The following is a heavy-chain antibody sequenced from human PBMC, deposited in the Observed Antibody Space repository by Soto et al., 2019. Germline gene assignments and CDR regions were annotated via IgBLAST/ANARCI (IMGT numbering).Heavy chain of an antibody. J-gene: IGHJ4*02. CDR3: ASGSELLYQFHS. CDR1: GGTFSSYA. V-gene: IGHV1-69*01. CDR2: IIPIFGTA. D-gene: IGHD1-26*01. Sequence: QVQLVQSGAEVKKPGSSVKVSCKASGGTFSSYAISWVRQAPGQGLEWMGGIIPIFGTANYAQKFQGRVTITADESTSTPYMRLRTLRSEDTAVYSCASGSELLYQFHSWGQGTLVTFSS.